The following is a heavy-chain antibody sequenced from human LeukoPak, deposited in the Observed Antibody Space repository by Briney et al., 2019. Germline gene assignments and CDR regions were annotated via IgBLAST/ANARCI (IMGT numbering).Heavy chain of an antibody. J-gene: IGHJ4*02. CDR1: GLTVSSNY. Sequence: GGSLRLSCAASGLTVSSNYMSWIRQAPGKGLEWVSVIYSSGSTSYADSVKGRFTISRDNSKNTLYLQMNSLRAEDTAVYYCARGGEGAWDFFFDYWGQGALVTVSS. V-gene: IGHV3-53*01. CDR2: IYSSGST. CDR3: ARGGEGAWDFFFDY. D-gene: IGHD2-21*01.